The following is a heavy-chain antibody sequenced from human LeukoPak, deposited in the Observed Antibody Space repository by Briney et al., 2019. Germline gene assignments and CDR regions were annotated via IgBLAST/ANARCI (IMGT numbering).Heavy chain of an antibody. D-gene: IGHD3-22*01. CDR3: ASHYYDSSGYYYWFDP. V-gene: IGHV4-59*01. J-gene: IGHJ5*02. Sequence: SETLSLTCAVYGGSFSGYYWSWIRQPPGKGLEWIGYIYYSGSTNYNPSLKSRVTISVDTSKYKFSLKLSSVTAADTAVYYCASHYYDSSGYYYWFDPWGQGTLVTVSS. CDR1: GGSFSGYY. CDR2: IYYSGST.